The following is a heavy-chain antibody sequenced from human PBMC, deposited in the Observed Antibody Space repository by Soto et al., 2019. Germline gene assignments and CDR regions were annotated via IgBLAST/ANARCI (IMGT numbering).Heavy chain of an antibody. V-gene: IGHV1-18*01. CDR1: GFSFPNNC. CDR3: ARDLYYGSGTYNYFDY. D-gene: IGHD3-10*01. Sequence: ASVKVSCKASGFSFPNNCINWVRHAPGQGLEWMGWINAYNGNTNYAQKFQGRVTITRDTSTSTAYMELSSLRSEDTAVYYCARDLYYGSGTYNYFDYWGQGTQVTVSS. J-gene: IGHJ4*02. CDR2: INAYNGNT.